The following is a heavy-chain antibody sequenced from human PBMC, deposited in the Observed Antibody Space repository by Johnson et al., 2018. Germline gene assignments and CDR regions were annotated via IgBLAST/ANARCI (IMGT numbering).Heavy chain of an antibody. D-gene: IGHD3-10*01. V-gene: IGHV3-9*01. CDR1: GFTFDDYA. Sequence: VQLVQSGGGLVQPGRSLRLSCAASGFTFDDYAMHWVRQAPGKGLEWVSGISWNRGSIGYADSVKGRFPISRDNAKNSLYLQMNSLRAEDTALYYCAKEGWFGGNYYYYYMDVWGKGTTVTVSS. CDR2: ISWNRGSI. J-gene: IGHJ6*03. CDR3: AKEGWFGGNYYYYYMDV.